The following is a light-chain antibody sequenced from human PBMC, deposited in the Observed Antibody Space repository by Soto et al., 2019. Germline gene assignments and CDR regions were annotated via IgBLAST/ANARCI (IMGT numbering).Light chain of an antibody. J-gene: IGKJ4*01. CDR2: DAS. Sequence: DIQMTQSPSSLSASVGDRVTITCQASQDISNYLNWYQQKPGKDPKLLIYDASNLETGVPSRFSGSGSGTDFTFTSSSLQPEDIATYYCQQYDNLPTFGGGTKVEIK. CDR3: QQYDNLPT. V-gene: IGKV1-33*01. CDR1: QDISNY.